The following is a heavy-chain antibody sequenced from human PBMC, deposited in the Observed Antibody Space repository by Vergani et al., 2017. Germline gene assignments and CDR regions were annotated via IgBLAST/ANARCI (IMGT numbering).Heavy chain of an antibody. CDR2: ISSSSSTI. CDR3: ARDSPLDNYYDSSGHPPGGY. J-gene: IGHJ4*02. V-gene: IGHV3-48*01. CDR1: GFTFSSYS. Sequence: VELVESGGGVVQPGGSLRLSCAASGFTFSSYSMNWVRQAPGKGLEWVSYISSSSSTIYYADSVKGRFTISRDNAKNSLYLQMNSLRAEDTAVYYCARDSPLDNYYDSSGHPPGGYWGQGTLVTVSS. D-gene: IGHD3-22*01.